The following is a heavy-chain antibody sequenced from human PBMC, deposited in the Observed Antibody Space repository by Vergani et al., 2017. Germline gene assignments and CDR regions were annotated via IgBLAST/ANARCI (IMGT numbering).Heavy chain of an antibody. CDR3: ARDRGPSGSP. V-gene: IGHV4-39*07. CDR1: GGSISSSSYY. Sequence: QLQLQESGPGLVKPSETLSLTCTVSGGSISSSSYYWGWIRQPPGKGLEWIGGIYYSGSTYYNPSLKSRVTISVDTSKNQFSLKLSSVTAADTAVYYCARDRGPSGSPWGQGTMVTVSS. CDR2: IYYSGST. J-gene: IGHJ3*01. D-gene: IGHD3-10*01.